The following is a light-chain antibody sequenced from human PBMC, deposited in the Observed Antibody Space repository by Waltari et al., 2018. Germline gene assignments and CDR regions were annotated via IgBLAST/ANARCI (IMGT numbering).Light chain of an antibody. CDR1: QSLLHSDGRAR. V-gene: IGKV2D-29*02. J-gene: IGKJ1*01. Sequence: EIVMTQARLSLSVTPGQPASMSCKSSQSLLHSDGRARLYWYLQKPGQSPQLLISEVSNRFSGVTERFSGSGSGTDFTLKISRVEAEDVGVYFCMQNIQLPTFGQGTKVEIE. CDR3: MQNIQLPT. CDR2: EVS.